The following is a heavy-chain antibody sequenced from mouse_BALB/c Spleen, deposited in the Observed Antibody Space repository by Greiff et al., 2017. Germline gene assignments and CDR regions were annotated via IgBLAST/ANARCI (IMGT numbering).Heavy chain of an antibody. CDR2: ISSGGSYT. CDR1: GFTFSSYG. D-gene: IGHD1-1*01. J-gene: IGHJ1*01. CDR3: ARPDYYGSSMYFDV. V-gene: IGHV5-6*01. Sequence: EVQLQESGGDLVKPGGSLKLSCAASGFTFSSYGMSWVRQTPDKRLEWVATISSGGSYTYYPDSVKGRFTISRDNAKNTLYLQMSSLKSEDTAMYYCARPDYYGSSMYFDVWGAGTTVTVSS.